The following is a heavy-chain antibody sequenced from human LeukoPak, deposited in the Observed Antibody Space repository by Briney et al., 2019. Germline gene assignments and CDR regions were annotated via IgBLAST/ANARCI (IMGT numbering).Heavy chain of an antibody. CDR2: IYNSGST. J-gene: IGHJ4*02. CDR1: GDSVTRYY. D-gene: IGHD3-10*01. CDR3: ARQTFGVLYFDS. Sequence: SETLSLTCSVSGDSVTRYYWSWIRQPAGKGLEWMGRIYNSGSTNYNPSLKSRVTISTDMSKNQISLKLSSVTAADTAVYYCARQTFGVLYFDSWGQGTLVIVSS. V-gene: IGHV4-4*07.